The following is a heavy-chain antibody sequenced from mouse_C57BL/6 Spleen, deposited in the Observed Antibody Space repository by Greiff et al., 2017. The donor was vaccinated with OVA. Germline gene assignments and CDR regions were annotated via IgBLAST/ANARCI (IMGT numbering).Heavy chain of an antibody. CDR3: ARSGELGRFYWHFDV. CDR1: GFSLSTSGMG. D-gene: IGHD4-1*01. J-gene: IGHJ1*03. CDR2: IYWDDDK. Sequence: QVTLKVSGPGILQSSQTLSLTCSFSGFSLSTSGMGVSWIRQPSGKGLEWLAHIYWDDDKRYNPSLKSRLTISKDTSRNQVFLKITSVDTADTATYYCARSGELGRFYWHFDVWGTGTTVTVSS. V-gene: IGHV8-12*01.